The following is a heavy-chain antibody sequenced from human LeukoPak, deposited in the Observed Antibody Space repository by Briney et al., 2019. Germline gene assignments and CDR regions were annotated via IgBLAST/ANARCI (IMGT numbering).Heavy chain of an antibody. CDR3: AKDDSRALDHFDY. V-gene: IGHV3-23*01. D-gene: IGHD3-22*01. CDR2: ISASGGHS. J-gene: IGHJ4*02. CDR1: GLTFNNHA. Sequence: PGGSLRLSCAASGLTFNNHAMTWVRQAPGKGLEWVGGISASGGHSYYPDYVKGRFAISRDSSKNTLYLEMNSRKVEDTAMYFCAKDDSRALDHFDYWGQGTVVTVSS.